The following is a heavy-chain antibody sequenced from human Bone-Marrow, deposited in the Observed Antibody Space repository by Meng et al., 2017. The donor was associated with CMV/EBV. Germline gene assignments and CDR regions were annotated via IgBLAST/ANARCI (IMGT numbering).Heavy chain of an antibody. J-gene: IGHJ4*02. CDR2: IKQDGSER. D-gene: IGHD3-10*01. CDR1: GCTLSNYW. CDR3: ARDTYGSPLPGVNFDY. Sequence: GECLKIACAASGCTLSNYWMTWVRQAPGMGLEWVANIKQDGSERYYVDSVRGRFSISRDNAQNSLSLQMNSLRAEDTAVYYCARDTYGSPLPGVNFDYWGQGALVTVSS. V-gene: IGHV3-7*01.